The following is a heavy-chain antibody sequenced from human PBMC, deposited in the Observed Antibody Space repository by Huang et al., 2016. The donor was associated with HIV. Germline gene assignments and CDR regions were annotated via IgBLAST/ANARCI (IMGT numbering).Heavy chain of an antibody. CDR2: IKQDESEK. CDR1: TFTFGAYW. CDR3: ATKTAGMDI. Sequence: VESGGRSVQPGGSIKLSCVGSTFTFGAYWMSWVSQTQGKGLEWVANIKQDESEKYDVDSVKGRFNISRDNARKVLFLEMDDLGVEDTAIYFCATKTAGMDIWGQGTTVTVSS. J-gene: IGHJ6*02. D-gene: IGHD1-7*01. V-gene: IGHV3-7*01.